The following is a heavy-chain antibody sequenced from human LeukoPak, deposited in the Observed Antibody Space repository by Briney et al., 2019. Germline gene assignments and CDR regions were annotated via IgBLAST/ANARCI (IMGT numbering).Heavy chain of an antibody. Sequence: SETLSLTCTVSGGSISSGTYYWNWIRQPAGKGLEWIGRIYTSGSTNYNPSLKSRVTMSVDTSRNQFSLKLISVTVADTAVYYCARTLLVTTTALDSWGQGTLVTVSS. D-gene: IGHD5-12*01. J-gene: IGHJ1*01. V-gene: IGHV4-61*02. CDR2: IYTSGST. CDR3: ARTLLVTTTALDS. CDR1: GGSISSGTYY.